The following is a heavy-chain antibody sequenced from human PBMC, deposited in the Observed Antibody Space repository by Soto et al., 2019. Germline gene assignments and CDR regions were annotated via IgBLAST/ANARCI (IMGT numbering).Heavy chain of an antibody. D-gene: IGHD3-9*01. CDR3: TRSDILDV. CDR2: VTNTGDT. J-gene: IGHJ6*02. CDR1: GFIFSTYD. V-gene: IGHV3-13*01. Sequence: GSLRLSCAASGFIFSTYDMHWFRQVTGQGLEWVSTVTNTGDTHYSDSVRGRFTVSRENANNSFYLQMNSLRAGDTAVYYCTRSDILDVWGQGTTVTVSS.